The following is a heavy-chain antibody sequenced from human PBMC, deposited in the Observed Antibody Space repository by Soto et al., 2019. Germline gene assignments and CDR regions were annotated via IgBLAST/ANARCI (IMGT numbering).Heavy chain of an antibody. Sequence: PVGSLRLSCAASGFTFSSYGMHWVRQAPGKGLEWVAVISYDGSNKYYADSVKGRFTISRDNSKNTLYLQMNSLRAEDTAVYYCAKDSSATSSWFDPWGQGTLVTVSS. D-gene: IGHD1-26*01. J-gene: IGHJ5*02. V-gene: IGHV3-30*18. CDR1: GFTFSSYG. CDR3: AKDSSATSSWFDP. CDR2: ISYDGSNK.